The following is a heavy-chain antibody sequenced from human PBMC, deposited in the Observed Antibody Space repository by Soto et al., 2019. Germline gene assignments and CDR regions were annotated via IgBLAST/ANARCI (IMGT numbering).Heavy chain of an antibody. J-gene: IGHJ4*02. D-gene: IGHD6-13*01. CDR3: ARGPGGSSFEY. CDR2: INHSGST. Sequence: PSETLSLTCAVYGGSFSGYYWSWIRQPPGKGLEWIGEINHSGSTNYNPSLKSRVTISVDTSKNQFSLKLSSVTAADTAVYYCARGPGGSSFEYWGQGTLVTVSS. CDR1: GGSFSGYY. V-gene: IGHV4-34*01.